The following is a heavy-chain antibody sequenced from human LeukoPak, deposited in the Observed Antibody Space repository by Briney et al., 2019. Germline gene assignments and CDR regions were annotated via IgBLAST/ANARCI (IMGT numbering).Heavy chain of an antibody. CDR2: IWYDGRDA. D-gene: IGHD1-20*01. CDR3: ARDRNNYYFDY. J-gene: IGHJ4*02. Sequence: GGSLRLSCAASGFTFVINGMRWVRRAPGEGGGGVAFIWYDGRDAYFGDFVKGRFSVSRDNYNKVVYLHMNSVKTEDTAVYYCARDRNNYYFDYCGQGTQVTVSS. CDR1: GFTFVING. V-gene: IGHV3-33*01.